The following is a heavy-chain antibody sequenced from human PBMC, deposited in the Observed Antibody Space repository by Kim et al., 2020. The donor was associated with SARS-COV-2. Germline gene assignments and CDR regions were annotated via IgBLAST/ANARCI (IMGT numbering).Heavy chain of an antibody. CDR2: IDPSDSYT. CDR1: GYSFTSYW. D-gene: IGHD6-13*01. CDR3: ARFAEIAAGTTTINLDY. J-gene: IGHJ4*02. Sequence: GESLKISCKGSGYSFTSYWISWVRQMPGKGLEWMGRIDPSDSYTNYSPSFQGHVTISADKSISTAYLQWSSLKASDTAMYYCARFAEIAAGTTTINLDYWGQGTLVTVSS. V-gene: IGHV5-10-1*01.